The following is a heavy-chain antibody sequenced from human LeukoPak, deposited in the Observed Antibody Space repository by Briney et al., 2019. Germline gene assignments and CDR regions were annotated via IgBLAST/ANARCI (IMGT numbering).Heavy chain of an antibody. CDR3: ARGGYYGSGNDFRFDP. V-gene: IGHV4-39*07. J-gene: IGHJ5*02. CDR2: IYYSGST. CDR1: GGSVSSSSYY. Sequence: SETLSLTCTVSGGSVSSSSYYWGWIRQPPGKGLEWIGSIYYSGSTYYNPSLKSRVTISVETSKNQFSLKLKSVTAADTAVYYCARGGYYGSGNDFRFDPWGQGTLVTVSS. D-gene: IGHD3-10*01.